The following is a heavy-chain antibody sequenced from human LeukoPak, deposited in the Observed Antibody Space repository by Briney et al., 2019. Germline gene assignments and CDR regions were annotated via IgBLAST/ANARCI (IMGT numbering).Heavy chain of an antibody. CDR1: GYTFTGYY. J-gene: IGHJ6*03. V-gene: IGHV1-2*02. D-gene: IGHD3-10*01. CDR3: ARDLVRGVLPFYYYYYMDV. CDR2: INPNSGGT. Sequence: ASAKVSCKASGYTFTGYYMHWVRQAPGQGLEWMGWINPNSGGTNYAQKFQGRVTMTRDTSISTAYMELSRLRSDDTAVYYCARDLVRGVLPFYYYYYMDVWGKGTTVTISS.